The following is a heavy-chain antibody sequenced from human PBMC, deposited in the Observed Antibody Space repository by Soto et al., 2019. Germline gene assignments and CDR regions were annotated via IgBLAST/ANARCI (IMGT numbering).Heavy chain of an antibody. J-gene: IGHJ4*02. V-gene: IGHV1-8*01. CDR3: ALLRRGFGPGFDS. CDR1: GYNFMNFE. CDR2: INPRGGST. Sequence: ASVKVSCKTSGYNFMNFEINWVRQAAGHGLEWMGWINPRGGSTAFAQNFQGRVTMTTDSPRTTAYLELTSLTSEDTALYFCALLRRGFGPGFDSWGQGTLVTVSS. D-gene: IGHD3-16*01.